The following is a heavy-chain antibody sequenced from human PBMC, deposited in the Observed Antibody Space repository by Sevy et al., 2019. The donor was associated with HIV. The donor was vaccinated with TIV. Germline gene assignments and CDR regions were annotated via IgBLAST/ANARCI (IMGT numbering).Heavy chain of an antibody. J-gene: IGHJ3*02. CDR2: IYYSGST. CDR1: GGSISSYY. Sequence: SETLSLTCTVSGGSISSYYWSWIRQPPGKGLEWIGYIYYSGSTNYNPSLKSRVTISVDTSKNQFSLKLSSVTAADTAVYYCARDLTWGAYSGSYYDVSDVHAFDIWGQGTMVTVSS. CDR3: ARDLTWGAYSGSYYDVSDVHAFDI. V-gene: IGHV4-59*01. D-gene: IGHD1-26*01.